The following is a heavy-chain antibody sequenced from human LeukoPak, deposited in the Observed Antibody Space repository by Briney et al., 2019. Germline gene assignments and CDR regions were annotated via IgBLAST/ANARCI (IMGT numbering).Heavy chain of an antibody. J-gene: IGHJ6*03. Sequence: GGSLRLSCAASGFTFSSYDMHWVRQATGKGLEWVSAIGTAGDTYYPGSVKGRFTISRENAKNSLYLQMNSLRAGDTAVYYCARAGSGSYYYYYMDLWGKRDTVTVSS. CDR1: GFTFSSYD. V-gene: IGHV3-13*01. CDR2: IGTAGDT. CDR3: ARAGSGSYYYYYMDL. D-gene: IGHD1-26*01.